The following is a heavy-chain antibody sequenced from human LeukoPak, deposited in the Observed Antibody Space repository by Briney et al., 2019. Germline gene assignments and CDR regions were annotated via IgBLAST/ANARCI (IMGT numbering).Heavy chain of an antibody. J-gene: IGHJ4*02. CDR3: AKDTPGIAVAGTFDY. Sequence: GGSLRLSCAASGFTFSSYAMSWVRQTPEKRLEWVSAISGGGGSTYYADSVKGRITISRDNSKNTLYLQMNSLRAEDTALYYSAKDTPGIAVAGTFDYWGQGTLVTVSS. V-gene: IGHV3-23*01. CDR2: ISGGGGST. CDR1: GFTFSSYA. D-gene: IGHD6-19*01.